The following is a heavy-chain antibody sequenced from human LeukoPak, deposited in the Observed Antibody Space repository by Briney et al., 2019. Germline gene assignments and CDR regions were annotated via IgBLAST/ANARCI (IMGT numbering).Heavy chain of an antibody. V-gene: IGHV3-30*02. D-gene: IGHD3-9*01. CDR1: GFTFSSYG. CDR2: IRYDGSNK. J-gene: IGHJ5*02. Sequence: GGSLRLSCAASGFTFSSYGMHWVRQAPGKGLEWVAFIRYDGSNKYYADSVKGRFTISGDNSKNTLYLQMNSLRAEDTAVYYCAKDSSLTGYYNDGWFDPWGQGTLVTVSS. CDR3: AKDSSLTGYYNDGWFDP.